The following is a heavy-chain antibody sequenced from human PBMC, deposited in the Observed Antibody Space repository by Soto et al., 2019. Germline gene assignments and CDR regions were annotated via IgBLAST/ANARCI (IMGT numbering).Heavy chain of an antibody. Sequence: QVQLQQWGAGLLKPSETLSLTCAVYGGSFSGYYWSWIRQPPGKGLEWIGVINHSGSTNYNPSLKSQVTISVDTSKKQFSLKLRSVAAADTAVYYCARAIGIYSYVDYFDYWGQGTLVTVSS. J-gene: IGHJ4*02. CDR1: GGSFSGYY. V-gene: IGHV4-34*01. CDR2: INHSGST. CDR3: ARAIGIYSYVDYFDY. D-gene: IGHD2-15*01.